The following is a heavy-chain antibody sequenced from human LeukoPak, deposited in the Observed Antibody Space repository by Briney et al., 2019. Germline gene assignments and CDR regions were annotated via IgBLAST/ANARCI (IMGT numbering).Heavy chain of an antibody. J-gene: IGHJ5*02. Sequence: PGGSLRLSCAASGFTFSSYAMHWVRQAPGKGLEWVAVISYDGSNKHYADSVKGRFTISRDNSKNTLYLQMNSLRAEDTAVYYWAREGGGMIVNWFDPWGQGTLVTVSS. D-gene: IGHD3-22*01. CDR1: GFTFSSYA. CDR3: AREGGGMIVNWFDP. CDR2: ISYDGSNK. V-gene: IGHV3-30-3*01.